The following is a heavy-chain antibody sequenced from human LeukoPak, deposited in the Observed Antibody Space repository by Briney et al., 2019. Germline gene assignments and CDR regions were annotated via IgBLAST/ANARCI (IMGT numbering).Heavy chain of an antibody. CDR1: GYTLTELS. D-gene: IGHD2-8*01. CDR3: AQYCTNGVCRYYFDY. J-gene: IGHJ4*02. Sequence: ASVKVSCKVSGYTLTELSMHWVRQAPGKGLEWMGGFDPEVGETIYAQKFQGRVTMTEDTSTDTAYMELSSLRSEDAAVYYCAQYCTNGVCRYYFDYWGQGTLVTVSS. CDR2: FDPEVGET. V-gene: IGHV1-24*01.